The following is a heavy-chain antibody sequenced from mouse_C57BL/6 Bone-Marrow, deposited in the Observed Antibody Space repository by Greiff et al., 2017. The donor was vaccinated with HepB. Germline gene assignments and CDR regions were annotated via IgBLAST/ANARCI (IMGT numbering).Heavy chain of an antibody. CDR3: TGPLLRVGAMDY. CDR1: GFTFSNYW. V-gene: IGHV6-3*01. J-gene: IGHJ4*01. CDR2: IRLKSDNYAT. D-gene: IGHD1-1*01. Sequence: EVKLEESGGGLVQPGGSMKLSCVASGFTFSNYWMNWVRQSPEKGLEWVAQIRLKSDNYATHYAESVKGRFTISRDDSKSSVYLQMNNLRAEDTGIYYCTGPLLRVGAMDYWGQGTSVTVSS.